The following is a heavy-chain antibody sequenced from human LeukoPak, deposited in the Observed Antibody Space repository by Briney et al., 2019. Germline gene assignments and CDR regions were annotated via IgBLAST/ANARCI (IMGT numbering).Heavy chain of an antibody. V-gene: IGHV1-46*01. D-gene: IGHD3-22*01. CDR2: INPSGGST. CDR3: ARDPQATVYRSGHIDY. Sequence: ASVKVPCKAFGYTFTSYYLHWVRQAPGQGFEWMGIINPSGGSTSYAQKFQGRVTMTRDRSTSTLYMELSGLRAEDTAVYYCARDPQATVYRSGHIDYWGQGTLVTVSS. J-gene: IGHJ4*02. CDR1: GYTFTSYY.